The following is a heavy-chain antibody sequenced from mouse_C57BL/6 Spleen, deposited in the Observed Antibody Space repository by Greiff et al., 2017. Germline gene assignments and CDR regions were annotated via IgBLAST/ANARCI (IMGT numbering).Heavy chain of an antibody. V-gene: IGHV5-12*01. CDR2: ISNGGGST. CDR1: GFTFSDYY. CDR3: ARHGDDGYYGGSAY. J-gene: IGHJ3*01. D-gene: IGHD2-3*01. Sequence: EVMLVESGGGLVQPGGSLKLSCAASGFTFSDYYMYWVRQTPEKRLEWVAYISNGGGSTYYPDTVKGRFTISRDNAKNTLYLPMSRLKSEDTAMYYCARHGDDGYYGGSAYWGQGTRVTVSA.